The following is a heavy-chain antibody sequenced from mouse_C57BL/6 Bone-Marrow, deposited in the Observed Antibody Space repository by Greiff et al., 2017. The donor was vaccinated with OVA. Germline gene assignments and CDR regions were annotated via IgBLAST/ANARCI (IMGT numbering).Heavy chain of an antibody. CDR2: INPSTGGT. CDR1: GYSFTGYY. D-gene: IGHD2-5*01. V-gene: IGHV1-43*01. J-gene: IGHJ1*03. CDR3: ARHSNYWYFDV. Sequence: VQLQQSGPELVKPGASVKISCKASGYSFTGYYMHWVKQSPEQSLEWIGEINPSTGGTSYNQKFKGKATLTEDKSSSTAYMQLKSLTSEDSAVYYCARHSNYWYFDVWGTGTTVTVSS.